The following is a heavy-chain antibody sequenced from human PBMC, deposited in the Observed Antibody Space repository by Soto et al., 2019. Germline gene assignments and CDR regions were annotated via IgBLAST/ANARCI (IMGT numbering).Heavy chain of an antibody. Sequence: SVKVSCKASGFTFTSSAVQWVRQARGQRLEWIGWIVVGSGNTNYAQKFQERVTITRDMSTSTAYMELSSLRSEDTAVYYCAAGLLTGAPCFDYWGQGTLVTVSS. V-gene: IGHV1-58*01. CDR3: AAGLLTGAPCFDY. CDR1: GFTFTSSA. J-gene: IGHJ4*02. D-gene: IGHD1-20*01. CDR2: IVVGSGNT.